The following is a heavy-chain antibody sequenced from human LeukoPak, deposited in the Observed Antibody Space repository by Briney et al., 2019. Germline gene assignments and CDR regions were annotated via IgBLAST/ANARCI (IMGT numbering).Heavy chain of an antibody. V-gene: IGHV4-59*12. CDR1: GGSIDTYY. D-gene: IGHD2-21*02. CDR3: ARVRTASNWFDP. CDR2: IYYTGNT. J-gene: IGHJ5*01. Sequence: SETLSLTCTVSGGSIDTYYWSWIRQSPGTGLEYTGYIYYTGNTNYNPSLKDRVTISVDRSKNQFSLTLNSVTAADSAVYYCARVRTASNWFDPWGQGILVTVSS.